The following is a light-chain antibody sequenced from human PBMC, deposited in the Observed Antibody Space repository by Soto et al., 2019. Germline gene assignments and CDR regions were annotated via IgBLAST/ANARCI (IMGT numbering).Light chain of an antibody. V-gene: IGKV1-39*01. CDR2: AAS. J-gene: IGKJ2*01. CDR1: QSISSY. CDR3: QQSYSTLGT. Sequence: DIQMTQSPSSLSASVGDRVTITCRASQSISSYLNWYQQKLGKAPKLLIYAASSLQSGVPSRFSGSGSGTDFTLTISSLQPEDFATYYCQQSYSTLGTFGQGTKLEIK.